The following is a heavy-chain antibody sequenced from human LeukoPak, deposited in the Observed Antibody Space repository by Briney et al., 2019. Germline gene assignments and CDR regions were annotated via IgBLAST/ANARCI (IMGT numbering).Heavy chain of an antibody. CDR2: IKQDGGEK. J-gene: IGHJ6*03. V-gene: IGHV3-7*01. D-gene: IGHD6-13*01. CDR1: GFTFSSYW. CDR3: VRDPFYAAGGNLDFYYYMDV. Sequence: GGSLRLSCEASGFTFSSYWMSWVRQAPGKGLEWVANIKQDGGEKYYVDSVKGRFTISRDNAKNSLYLQMNSLRAEDTAVYHCVRDPFYAAGGNLDFYYYMDVWGKGTTVTISS.